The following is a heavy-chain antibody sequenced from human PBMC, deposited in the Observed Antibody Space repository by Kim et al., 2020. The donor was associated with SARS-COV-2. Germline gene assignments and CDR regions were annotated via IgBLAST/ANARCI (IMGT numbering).Heavy chain of an antibody. CDR2: ISSSGSST. CDR3: AKGTGGGWYAAFDI. V-gene: IGHV3-23*01. D-gene: IGHD6-19*01. J-gene: IGHJ3*02. CDR1: GFTFSSYA. Sequence: GGSLRLSCAASGFTFSSYAMSWVRQAPGKGLEWVSAISSSGSSTYYADSVKGRSTISRDNTKKTLYLQKNSLGAEDTAVYYCAKGTGGGWYAAFDIWGQGTTVTVSS.